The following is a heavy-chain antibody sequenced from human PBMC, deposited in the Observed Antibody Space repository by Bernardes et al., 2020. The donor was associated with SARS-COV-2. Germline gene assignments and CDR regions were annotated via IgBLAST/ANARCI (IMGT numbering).Heavy chain of an antibody. Sequence: GGSLRLSCAASGFTFDDYGMSWVRQAPGKGLEWVSGINWNGGSTGYADSVKGRFTISRDNAKNSLYLQMNSLRAEDTALYHCATSDYYDSSFDIWGQGTMVTVSS. J-gene: IGHJ3*02. CDR2: INWNGGST. D-gene: IGHD3-22*01. CDR1: GFTFDDYG. V-gene: IGHV3-20*01. CDR3: ATSDYYDSSFDI.